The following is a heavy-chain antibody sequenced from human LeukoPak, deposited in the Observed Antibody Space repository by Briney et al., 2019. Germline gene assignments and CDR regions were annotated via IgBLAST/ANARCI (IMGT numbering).Heavy chain of an antibody. CDR2: IYPGDSDS. CDR3: ARHRRYCGGDCYPEDAFDI. Sequence: GESLKISCKGSGYNFTRYWIGWVRQMPGKGLEGMGIIYPGDSDSRYSPSFQGQVTISADKSISTAYLQWTSLKASDTAMYYCARHRRYCGGDCYPEDAFDIWGQGTMVTVSS. D-gene: IGHD2-21*02. J-gene: IGHJ3*02. V-gene: IGHV5-51*01. CDR1: GYNFTRYW.